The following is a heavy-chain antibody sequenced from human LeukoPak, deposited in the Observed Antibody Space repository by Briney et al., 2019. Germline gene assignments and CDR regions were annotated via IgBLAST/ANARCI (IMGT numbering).Heavy chain of an antibody. CDR1: GYSFTSYW. V-gene: IGHV5-10-1*01. Sequence: GESLKISCKGSGYSFTSYWISWVRQMPGKGPEWMGRIDPSDSYTNYSPSFQGHVTISADKSINTAYLQWASLKASDTAMYYCSTARAFDSRSFDYWGQGSLVTVSS. CDR3: STARAFDSRSFDY. D-gene: IGHD5-12*01. CDR2: IDPSDSYT. J-gene: IGHJ4*02.